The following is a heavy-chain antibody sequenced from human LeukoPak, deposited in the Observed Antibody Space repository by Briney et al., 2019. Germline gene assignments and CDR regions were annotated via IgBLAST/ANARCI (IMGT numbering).Heavy chain of an antibody. CDR1: GYTFTNYY. CDR2: INPSGGST. D-gene: IGHD6-13*01. Sequence: ASVKVSCKASGYTFTNYYMHWVRQAPGQGLEWMGIINPSGGSTSYAQKFQGRVTMTRDTSTSTVYMELSSLRSEDTAVYYCARAIAAAGLDYWGQGTLVTVSS. V-gene: IGHV1-46*01. J-gene: IGHJ4*02. CDR3: ARAIAAAGLDY.